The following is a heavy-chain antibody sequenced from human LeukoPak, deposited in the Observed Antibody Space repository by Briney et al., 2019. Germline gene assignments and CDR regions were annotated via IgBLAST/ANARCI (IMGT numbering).Heavy chain of an antibody. J-gene: IGHJ6*02. CDR1: GGSISSYY. D-gene: IGHD3-3*01. CDR3: ARNVFDFWSGYYYYYGMDV. Sequence: SETLSLTCTVSGGSISSYYWSWIRQPPGKGLEWIGYIYYSGSTNYNPSLKSRVTISVDTSKSQFSLKLSSVTAADTAVYYCARNVFDFWSGYYYYYGMDVWGQGTTVTVSS. CDR2: IYYSGST. V-gene: IGHV4-59*08.